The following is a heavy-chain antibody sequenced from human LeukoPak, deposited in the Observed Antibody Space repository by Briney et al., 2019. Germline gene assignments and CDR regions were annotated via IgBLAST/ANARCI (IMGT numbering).Heavy chain of an antibody. CDR1: GFTFSSYE. CDR3: AKDPYSRGNSYFDY. CDR2: ISSSGSTI. Sequence: GGSLGLSCAASGFTFSSYEMNWVRQAPGKGLEWVSYISSSGSTIYYADSVKGRFTISRDNAKNSLYLQMNSLRAEDTALYYCAKDPYSRGNSYFDYWGQGTLVTVSS. D-gene: IGHD4-23*01. J-gene: IGHJ4*02. V-gene: IGHV3-48*03.